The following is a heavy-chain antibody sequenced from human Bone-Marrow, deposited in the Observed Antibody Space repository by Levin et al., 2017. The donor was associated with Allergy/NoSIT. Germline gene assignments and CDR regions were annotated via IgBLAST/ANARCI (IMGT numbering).Heavy chain of an antibody. CDR1: GFTFSSYS. V-gene: IGHV3-21*01. J-gene: IGHJ5*02. CDR2: ITSSGTYI. Sequence: ASVKVSCAASGFTFSSYSMNWVRQAPGKGLDWVSSITSSGTYIYYADSVKGRFTISRDNAKNSLFLQMNSLTAADAAVYYCARGLEYSGLPWGQGTLVTVSS. CDR3: ARGLEYSGLP. D-gene: IGHD5-12*01.